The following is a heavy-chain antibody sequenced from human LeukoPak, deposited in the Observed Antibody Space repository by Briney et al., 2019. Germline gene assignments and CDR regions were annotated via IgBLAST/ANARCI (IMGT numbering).Heavy chain of an antibody. J-gene: IGHJ6*03. CDR2: IIGSGGST. V-gene: IGHV3-23*01. CDR1: GFTFSSYG. CDR3: AKDTHLAYYMDV. Sequence: GGTLRLSCAASGFTFSSYGMSWVRQAPGKGREWVSSIIGSGGSTYYADSVKGRSNTSRDNTKSTLYLQMNSLRAEDTAVYYCAKDTHLAYYMDVWGKGTTVTISS.